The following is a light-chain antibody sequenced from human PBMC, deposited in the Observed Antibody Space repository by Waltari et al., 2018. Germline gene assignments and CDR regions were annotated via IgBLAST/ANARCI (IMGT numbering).Light chain of an antibody. J-gene: IGLJ1*01. CDR1: SSNLGSNH. CDR2: SNN. Sequence: QSVLTQPPSASGPPGHRVTISCSGTSSNLGSNHVNWHQHLPGTAPKLLIYSNNQRPSGVPDRFSGSKSGTSASLTISGLQSEEEADYYCAAWDDSLNGLYVFGTGTKVTVL. V-gene: IGLV1-44*01. CDR3: AAWDDSLNGLYV.